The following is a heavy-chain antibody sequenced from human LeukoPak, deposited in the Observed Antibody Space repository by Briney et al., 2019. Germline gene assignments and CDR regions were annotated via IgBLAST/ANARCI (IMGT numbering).Heavy chain of an antibody. CDR1: GITFSTIG. J-gene: IGHJ4*02. CDR3: AKGTGGSSWSPNRD. Sequence: GGSLRLSCAVSGITFSTIGVSWVRLAPGKGLEWVSIISKSGGGTYYADSVKGRFTISRDNSKNTLYLQMNSLRGEDTAVYYCAKGTGGSSWSPNRDWGQGTLVIVSS. V-gene: IGHV3-23*01. D-gene: IGHD6-13*01. CDR2: ISKSGGGT.